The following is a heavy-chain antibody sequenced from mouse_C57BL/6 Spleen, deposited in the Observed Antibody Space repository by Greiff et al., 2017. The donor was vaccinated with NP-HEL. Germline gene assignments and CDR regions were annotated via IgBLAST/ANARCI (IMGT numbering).Heavy chain of an antibody. V-gene: IGHV1-82*01. CDR3: AKDDYLYCFDY. D-gene: IGHD2-4*01. Sequence: QVQLQQSGPELVKPGASVKISCKASGYAFSSSWMYWVKQRPGKGLEWIGRIYPGDGDTNYNGKFKGKATLTADKSSSTAYLQRSSLTSEDSAVYFCAKDDYLYCFDYWGQGTTLTVSS. CDR1: GYAFSSSW. J-gene: IGHJ2*01. CDR2: IYPGDGDT.